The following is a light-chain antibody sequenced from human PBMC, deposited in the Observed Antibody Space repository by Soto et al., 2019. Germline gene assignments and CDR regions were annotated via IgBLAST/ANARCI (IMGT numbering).Light chain of an antibody. J-gene: IGLJ3*02. CDR2: LDN. V-gene: IGLV1-40*01. CDR3: QSYDSSLSGRV. CDR1: SSHIGAGYA. Sequence: QSVLTPPPSVSGAPGQRVTLSCTGSSSHIGAGYAVHWYQQLPGTAPKLLIYLDNTRPSGVPDRFSGSRSGTSASLAITGLQAEDEADYYCQSYDSSLSGRVFGGGTKLTVL.